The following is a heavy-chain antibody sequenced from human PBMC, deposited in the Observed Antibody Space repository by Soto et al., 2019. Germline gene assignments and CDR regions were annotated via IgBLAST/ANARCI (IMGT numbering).Heavy chain of an antibody. V-gene: IGHV1-69*01. D-gene: IGHD1-20*01. CDR3: VRDGGARINWNVPKISSAYYYYGMDV. J-gene: IGHJ6*02. Sequence: QVQLVQSGAEVKKPGSSVKVSCKASGGTFSSYAISWVRQAPGQGLEWMGGIIPIFGTANYAQKFQGRVTITADESTSTAYMELSSLRSEDTAVYYCVRDGGARINWNVPKISSAYYYYGMDVWGQGTTVTVSS. CDR1: GGTFSSYA. CDR2: IIPIFGTA.